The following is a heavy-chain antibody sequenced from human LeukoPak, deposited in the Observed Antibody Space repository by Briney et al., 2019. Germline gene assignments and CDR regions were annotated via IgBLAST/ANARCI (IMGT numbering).Heavy chain of an antibody. CDR1: GFTFSSYA. V-gene: IGHV3-30*04. Sequence: PGGSLRLSCAASGFTFSSYAMHWVRQAPGKGLEWVAVISYDGSNKYYADSVKGRFTISRDNSKNTLYLQMNSPRAEDTAVYYCARGPMTTVDYWGQGTLVTVSS. CDR2: ISYDGSNK. J-gene: IGHJ4*02. CDR3: ARGPMTTVDY. D-gene: IGHD4-11*01.